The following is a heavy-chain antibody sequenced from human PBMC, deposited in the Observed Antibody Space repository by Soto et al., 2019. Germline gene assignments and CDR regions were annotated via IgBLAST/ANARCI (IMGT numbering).Heavy chain of an antibody. D-gene: IGHD6-6*01. J-gene: IGHJ4*02. V-gene: IGHV3-30*03. CDR2: ISYDGSNK. CDR3: AREAAPYYFDY. CDR1: GFTFSSYG. Sequence: GGSLRLSCAASGFTFSSYGMHWVRQAPGKGLEWVAVISYDGSNKYYADSVKGRFTISRDNSKNTLYLQMNSLRAEDTAVYYCAREAAPYYFDYWGQGTLVTVSS.